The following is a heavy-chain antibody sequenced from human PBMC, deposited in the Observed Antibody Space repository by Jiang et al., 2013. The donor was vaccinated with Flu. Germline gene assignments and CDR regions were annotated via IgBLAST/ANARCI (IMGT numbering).Heavy chain of an antibody. CDR2: IIPILGIA. CDR3: ARESSSGWSLYPNFDY. V-gene: IGHV1-69*04. CDR1: GGTFSSYA. D-gene: IGHD6-19*01. Sequence: GAEVKKPGSSVKVSCKASGGTFSSYAISWVRQAPGQGLEWMGRIIPILGIANYAQKFQGRVTITADKSTSTAYMELSSLRSEDTAVYYCARESSSGWSLYPNFDYWGQGTLVTVSS. J-gene: IGHJ4*02.